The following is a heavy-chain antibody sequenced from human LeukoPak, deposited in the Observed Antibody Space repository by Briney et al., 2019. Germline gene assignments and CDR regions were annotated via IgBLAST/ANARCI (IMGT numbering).Heavy chain of an antibody. J-gene: IGHJ4*02. V-gene: IGHV3-21*01. CDR2: ISSSNSYI. CDR1: GCTFSSYS. Sequence: KTGGSLRLSCAASGCTFSSYSMNWVRQAPGKGLEWVSSISSSNSYIYYAHPVKGRFTISRDNAQNSLYLKMNSLRAEDTAVSYCARYPQVGYYASRRGYYFDYWGQGTLVTVSS. CDR3: ARYPQVGYYASRRGYYFDY. D-gene: IGHD3-22*01.